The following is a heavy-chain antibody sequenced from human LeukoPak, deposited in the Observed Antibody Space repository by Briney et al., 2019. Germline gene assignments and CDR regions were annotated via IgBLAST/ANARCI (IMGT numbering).Heavy chain of an antibody. J-gene: IGHJ4*02. CDR2: IYSGGST. Sequence: AGGSLRLSCAASGFTVSSNYMSWVRQAPGKGLEWVSVIYSGGSTYYADSVKGRFTISRDNSKNTLYLQMNSLRAEDTAVYYCARTTYYYGSGSYYSLRFDYWGQGTLVTVSS. CDR1: GFTVSSNY. V-gene: IGHV3-66*01. CDR3: ARTTYYYGSGSYYSLRFDY. D-gene: IGHD3-10*01.